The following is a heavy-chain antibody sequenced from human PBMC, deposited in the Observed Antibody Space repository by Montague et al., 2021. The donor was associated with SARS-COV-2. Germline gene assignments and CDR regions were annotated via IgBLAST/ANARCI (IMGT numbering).Heavy chain of an antibody. CDR3: ARDTRITMLVVVNRYGMDV. D-gene: IGHD3-22*01. CDR2: IYYSGST. Sequence: SETRSLTCTVSGGAISSSSYYWGWIRQPPGKGLEWIGSIYYSGSTYYXPSLKSRVTISVDTSKNQFSPKLSSVTAADTAVYYCARDTRITMLVVVNRYGMDVWGQGTTVTVSS. V-gene: IGHV4-39*07. CDR1: GGAISSSSYY. J-gene: IGHJ6*02.